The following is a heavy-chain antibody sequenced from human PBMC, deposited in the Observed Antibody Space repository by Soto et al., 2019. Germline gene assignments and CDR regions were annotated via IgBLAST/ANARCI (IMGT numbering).Heavy chain of an antibody. D-gene: IGHD4-4*01. CDR1: GFTFSSYA. CDR2: ISYDGSNK. V-gene: IGHV3-30-3*01. J-gene: IGHJ6*02. CDR3: AREDETTVTTYYYYGMDV. Sequence: QVQLVESGGGVVQPGRSLRLSCAASGFTFSSYAMHWVRQAPGKGLEWVAVISYDGSNKYYADSVKGRFTISRDNSKNTLYLQMSSLRAEDTAVYYCAREDETTVTTYYYYGMDVWGQGTTVTVSS.